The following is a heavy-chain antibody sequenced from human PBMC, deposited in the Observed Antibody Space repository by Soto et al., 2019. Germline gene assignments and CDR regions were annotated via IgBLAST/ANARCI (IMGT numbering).Heavy chain of an antibody. CDR2: ISAYHSNT. CDR1: GYTFTSYG. V-gene: IGHV1-18*04. CDR3: ARDQVVTEWFGELLDYYGMDV. D-gene: IGHD3-10*01. J-gene: IGHJ6*02. Sequence: GASVKVSCKASGYTFTSYGISWVRQAPGQGLEWVGWISAYHSNTNYAQKLQGRVTMTTDTSTSTAYMELRSLRSDDTAVYYCARDQVVTEWFGELLDYYGMDVWGQGTTVTVSS.